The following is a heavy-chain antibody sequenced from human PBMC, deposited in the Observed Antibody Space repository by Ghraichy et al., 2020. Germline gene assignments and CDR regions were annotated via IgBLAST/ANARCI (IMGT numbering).Heavy chain of an antibody. J-gene: IGHJ4*02. Sequence: GSLRLSCAASGFTFSNYGMSWVRQAPGKGLEWVSVLSGNGGNIDYADSVKGRFIISRDNSKSTLYLQMNSLRVEDTAVYYCAVSFSAYFHYWGQGTLATVSS. D-gene: IGHD1-26*01. CDR3: AVSFSAYFHY. CDR1: GFTFSNYG. V-gene: IGHV3-23*01. CDR2: LSGNGGNI.